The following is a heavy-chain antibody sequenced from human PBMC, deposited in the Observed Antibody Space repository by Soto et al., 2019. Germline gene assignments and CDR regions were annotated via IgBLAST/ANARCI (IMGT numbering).Heavy chain of an antibody. D-gene: IGHD3-10*01. V-gene: IGHV4-31*03. CDR2: IYYSGST. Sequence: SETLSLTCTVSGGSISSGRYYWSWIRQHPGKGLEWIGYIYYSGSTYYNPSLKSRVTISVDTSKNQFSLKLSSVTAADTAVYYCATVFYGSGSYYIPRASDWFDPWGQGTLVTVSS. J-gene: IGHJ5*02. CDR1: GGSISSGRYY. CDR3: ATVFYGSGSYYIPRASDWFDP.